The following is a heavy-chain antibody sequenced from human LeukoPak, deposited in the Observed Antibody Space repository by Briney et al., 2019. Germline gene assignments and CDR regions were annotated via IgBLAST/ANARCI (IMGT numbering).Heavy chain of an antibody. D-gene: IGHD2-2*01. CDR3: ATRGIPTRDTSAINDY. CDR2: LNPYSGDT. CDR1: GYTFTGYY. Sequence: GASVKVSCKASGYTFTGYYIHGVRQAPGQGLEWMGWLNPYSGDTKFAQKFQGRVTMTRDTSISTAYMDLHSLRSDDTAMYFCATRGIPTRDTSAINDYWGLGTMVTVSS. J-gene: IGHJ4*02. V-gene: IGHV1-2*02.